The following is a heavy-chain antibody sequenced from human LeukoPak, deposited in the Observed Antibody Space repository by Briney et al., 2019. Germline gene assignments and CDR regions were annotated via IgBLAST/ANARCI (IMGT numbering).Heavy chain of an antibody. CDR3: AKAPVTTCSGAYCYPFDY. Sequence: GGSLRLSCAASGFTLSSYAMSWVRQAPGKGLEWVSAISVSGNTYHADSVKGRFTISRDSSKNTLYLQINRLRAEDAAVYYCAKAPVTTCSGAYCYPFDYWGQGTLVTVSS. CDR1: GFTLSSYA. D-gene: IGHD2-21*01. CDR2: ISVSGNT. J-gene: IGHJ4*02. V-gene: IGHV3-23*01.